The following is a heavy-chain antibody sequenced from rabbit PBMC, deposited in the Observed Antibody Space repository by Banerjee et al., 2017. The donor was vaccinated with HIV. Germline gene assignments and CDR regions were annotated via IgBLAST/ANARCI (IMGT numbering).Heavy chain of an antibody. CDR1: GFDLSSYYY. Sequence: QEQLKESGGGLVKPEGSLTLTCKASGFDLSSYYYICWVRQAPEKGLELIACIYTGTSGSTWYASWAKGRFTISKTSSTTVTLQMTSLTAADTATYFCARDLAGVIGWNFNLWGPGTLVTVS. V-gene: IGHV1S45*01. CDR2: IYTGTSGST. J-gene: IGHJ4*01. D-gene: IGHD4-1*01. CDR3: ARDLAGVIGWNFNL.